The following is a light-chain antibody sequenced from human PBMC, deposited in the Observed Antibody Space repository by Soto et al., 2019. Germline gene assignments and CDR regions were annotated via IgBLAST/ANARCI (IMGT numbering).Light chain of an antibody. CDR3: QQSYGTPLT. V-gene: IGKV1-39*01. J-gene: IGKJ4*01. Sequence: ILMTQSPPSRTASVGDRVTLSRRASHSISSYLNWYQQKPGKAPKLLIYAASSLQSGVPSRFSGSGSGTDFTLTISSLQPEDVAAYYCQQSYGTPLTFGGGTKVDIK. CDR1: HSISSY. CDR2: AAS.